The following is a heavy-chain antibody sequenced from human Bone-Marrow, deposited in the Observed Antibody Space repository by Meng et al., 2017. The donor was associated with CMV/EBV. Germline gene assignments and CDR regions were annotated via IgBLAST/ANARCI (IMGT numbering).Heavy chain of an antibody. D-gene: IGHD3-3*01. CDR2: ISWNSGSI. CDR1: GFTFDDYA. CDR3: AKDTATIFGVVIIPYGMDV. V-gene: IGHV3-9*01. Sequence: SLKISCAASGFTFDDYAMHWVRQAPGKGLEWVSGISWNSGSIGYADSVKGRSTISRDNAKNSLYLQMNSLRAEDTALYYCAKDTATIFGVVIIPYGMDVCGQGTTVTVSS. J-gene: IGHJ6*02.